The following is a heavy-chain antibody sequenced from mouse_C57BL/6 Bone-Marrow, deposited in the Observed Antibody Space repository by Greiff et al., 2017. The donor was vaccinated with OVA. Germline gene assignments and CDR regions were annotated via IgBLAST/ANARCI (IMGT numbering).Heavy chain of an antibody. CDR2: LLPGSGST. CDR1: GYTFTGYW. CDR3: AREYYDYLYAMDY. D-gene: IGHD2-4*01. J-gene: IGHJ4*01. V-gene: IGHV1-9*01. Sequence: QVQLQQSGAELMKPGASVKLSCKATGYTFTGYWIEWVKQRPGHGLEWIGELLPGSGSTNYHEKFKGKATFTADTSSNTAYMQLSSLTTEDSAIYYCAREYYDYLYAMDYWGQGTSVTVSS.